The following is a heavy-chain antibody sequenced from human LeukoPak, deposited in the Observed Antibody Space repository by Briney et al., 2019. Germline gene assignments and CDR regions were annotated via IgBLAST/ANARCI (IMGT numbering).Heavy chain of an antibody. CDR1: GFTFSNAW. CDR2: IKQDGSEK. Sequence: GGSLRLSCAASGFTFSNAWMSWVRQAPGKGLEWVAIIKQDGSEKYYVDSVKGRFTISRDNAKNSLYLQMNSLRAEDTALYYCVRDCSSTSCYGNYWGQGTLLTVSS. V-gene: IGHV3-7*01. D-gene: IGHD2-2*01. CDR3: VRDCSSTSCYGNY. J-gene: IGHJ4*02.